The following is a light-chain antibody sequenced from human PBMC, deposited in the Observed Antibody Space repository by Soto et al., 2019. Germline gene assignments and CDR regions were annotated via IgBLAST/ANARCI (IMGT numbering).Light chain of an antibody. CDR2: EVN. V-gene: IGLV2-8*01. J-gene: IGLJ1*01. CDR3: SSYAGSNTFV. Sequence: QSALTQPPSASWSPGQSVTISCTGTSSDVGGYNLVSWYQQHPGEAPKLMISEVNERPSGVPDRFSGAKSGNTASLTVSGLRTEDEAYYYCSSYAGSNTFVFGTGTKLTVL. CDR1: SSDVGGYNL.